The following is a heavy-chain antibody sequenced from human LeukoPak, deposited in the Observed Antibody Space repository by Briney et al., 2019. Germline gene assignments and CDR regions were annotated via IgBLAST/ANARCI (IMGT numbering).Heavy chain of an antibody. CDR2: ISGSGGSI. Sequence: GGSLRLSCAASGFTFGSYAMNWVRQAPGKGLEWVSAISGSGGSIYYADSVKGRFTISRDNSKNTLYLQMNSLRAEDTAVYHCAKLPYFAYFDYWGQGTLVSVSS. J-gene: IGHJ4*02. V-gene: IGHV3-23*01. CDR3: AKLPYFAYFDY. D-gene: IGHD3-9*01. CDR1: GFTFGSYA.